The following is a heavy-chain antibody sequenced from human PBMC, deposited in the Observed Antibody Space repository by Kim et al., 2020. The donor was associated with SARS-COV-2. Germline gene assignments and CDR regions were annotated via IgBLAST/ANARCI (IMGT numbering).Heavy chain of an antibody. V-gene: IGHV3-30*18. D-gene: IGHD3-22*01. CDR1: GFTFSSYG. Sequence: GGSLRLSCAASGFTFSSYGMHWVRQAPGKGLEWVAVISYDGSNKYYADSVKGRFTISRDNSKNTLYLQMNSLRAEDTAVYYCAKGGAGYYDSTGAFDIWGQGTMVTVSS. J-gene: IGHJ3*02. CDR2: ISYDGSNK. CDR3: AKGGAGYYDSTGAFDI.